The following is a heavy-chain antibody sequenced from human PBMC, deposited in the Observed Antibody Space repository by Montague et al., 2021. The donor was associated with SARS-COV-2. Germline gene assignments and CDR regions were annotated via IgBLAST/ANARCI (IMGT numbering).Heavy chain of an antibody. D-gene: IGHD2-21*01. CDR2: IYHSGTT. J-gene: IGHJ4*02. CDR3: ARRHIGASTRAFDY. CDR1: GDSITNNYY. Sequence: SETLSLTCTVSGDSITNNYYWGWIRQPPGKGLEWIGTIYHSGTTYYNPSLKSRVTISVDTSNNQFSLKLTSVTAADTSVYYCARRHIGASTRAFDYWGQGTLVTVSS. V-gene: IGHV4-38-2*02.